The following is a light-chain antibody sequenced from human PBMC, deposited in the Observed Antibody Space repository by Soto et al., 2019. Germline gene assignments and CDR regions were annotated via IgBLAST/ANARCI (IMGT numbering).Light chain of an antibody. Sequence: DIRLTQSPSFLSASVGDRVTITSRASQGISNYLAWYQQKPGKAPNLLIYAASTLQTGVPSRFSGSGSGTEFTLTISSLQPEDFATYFCQQVDSYPFTFGPGTKVDIK. V-gene: IGKV1-9*01. CDR3: QQVDSYPFT. CDR2: AAS. J-gene: IGKJ3*01. CDR1: QGISNY.